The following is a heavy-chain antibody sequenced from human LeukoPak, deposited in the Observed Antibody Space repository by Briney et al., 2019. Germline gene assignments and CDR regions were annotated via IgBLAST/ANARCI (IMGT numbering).Heavy chain of an antibody. CDR1: GFTFSSYS. J-gene: IGHJ4*02. Sequence: GGSLRLSCAASGFTFSSYSMNWVRQAPGKGLEWVSYISSSSSTIYYADSVKGRFTISRDNAKNSLYLQMNSLRAEDTAVYYYARDRQYYDFWSGYTFDYWGQGTLVTVSS. V-gene: IGHV3-48*01. D-gene: IGHD3-3*01. CDR2: ISSSSSTI. CDR3: ARDRQYYDFWSGYTFDY.